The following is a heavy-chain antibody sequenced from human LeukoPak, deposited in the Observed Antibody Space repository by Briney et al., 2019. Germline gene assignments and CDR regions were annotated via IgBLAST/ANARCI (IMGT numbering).Heavy chain of an antibody. D-gene: IGHD3-10*01. V-gene: IGHV3-30-3*01. CDR1: GFTFSSYA. Sequence: GRSLRLSCAASGFTFSSYAMHWVRQAPGKGLEWVAVISYDGSNKYYADSVKGRFTISRDNSKNTLYLQMNSLRAEDTAVYYCARVSGWGQGTLVTVSS. J-gene: IGHJ4*02. CDR3: ARVSG. CDR2: ISYDGSNK.